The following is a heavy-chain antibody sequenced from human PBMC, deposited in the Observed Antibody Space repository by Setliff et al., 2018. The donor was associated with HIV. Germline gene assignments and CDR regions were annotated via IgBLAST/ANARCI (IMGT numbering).Heavy chain of an antibody. CDR1: GGSISSYY. CDR2: IYYSGST. J-gene: IGHJ4*02. CDR3: ARQLAVADYFDY. D-gene: IGHD6-19*01. Sequence: SETLSLTCTVSGGSISSYYWSWIRQPPGKGLEWIGYIYYSGSTNYNPSLKSRVTMSVDTSKNQFSLKLSSVTAADTAVYYCARQLAVADYFDYWGQGTLVTVSS. V-gene: IGHV4-59*08.